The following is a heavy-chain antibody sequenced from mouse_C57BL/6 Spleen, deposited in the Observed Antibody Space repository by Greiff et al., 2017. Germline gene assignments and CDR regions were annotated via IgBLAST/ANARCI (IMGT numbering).Heavy chain of an antibody. Sequence: EVMLVESGGGLVQPKGSLKLSCAASGFSFNTYAMNWVRQAPGKGLEWVARIRSKSNNYATYYADSVKDRFTISRDDSESMLYLQMNNLTTEDTAMYYFVVYGSSYVDYARDYWGQGTSVTVSS. V-gene: IGHV10-1*01. CDR1: GFSFNTYA. J-gene: IGHJ4*01. CDR3: VVYGSSYVDYARDY. CDR2: IRSKSNNYAT. D-gene: IGHD1-1*01.